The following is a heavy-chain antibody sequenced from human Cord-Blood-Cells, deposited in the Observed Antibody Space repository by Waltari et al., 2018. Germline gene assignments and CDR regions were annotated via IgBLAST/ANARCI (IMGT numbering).Heavy chain of an antibody. CDR2: IYYSGST. D-gene: IGHD6-13*01. V-gene: IGHV4-59*01. J-gene: IGHJ4*02. CDR3: ARGRSRSFDY. Sequence: QVQLQESGPGLVKPSETLSLTCTVSGGSISSYYWSWIRQPPGKGLEWIGYIYYSGSTTYNPSLKSRVTISVDTSKNQFSLKLSSVTAADTAVYYCARGRSRSFDYWGQVTLVTVSS. CDR1: GGSISSYY.